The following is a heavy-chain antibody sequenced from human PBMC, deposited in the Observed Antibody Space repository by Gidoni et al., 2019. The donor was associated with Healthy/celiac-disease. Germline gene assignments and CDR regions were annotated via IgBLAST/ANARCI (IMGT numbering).Heavy chain of an antibody. D-gene: IGHD3-22*01. CDR3: ARTPIVVVIFRGRGPDAFDI. V-gene: IGHV4-34*01. CDR1: GGSFRGYY. CDR2: INHSGST. J-gene: IGHJ3*02. Sequence: QVQLQQWGAGLLKPSETLSLTCAVYGGSFRGYYWSWIRQPPGKGREWIGEINHSGSTNYNPSLKSRVTISVDTSKNQFSLKLSSVTAADTAVYYCARTPIVVVIFRGRGPDAFDIWGQGTMVTVSS.